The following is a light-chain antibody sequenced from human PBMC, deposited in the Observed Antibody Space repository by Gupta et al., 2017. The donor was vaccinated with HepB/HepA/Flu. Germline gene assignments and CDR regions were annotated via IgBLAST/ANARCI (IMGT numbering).Light chain of an antibody. J-gene: IGKJ4*01. CDR2: WAS. CDR3: QQYYNTPLT. Sequence: DTVMTQSPDSLAVSLGERATINCKSSQSVLYSSNNKNYLAWYQQKPGQPPKLLIYWASTRESGVPDRFSGSGSGTDFTLTISSLQAEDVAVYYCQQYYNTPLTFGGGTKVEIK. CDR1: QSVLYSSNNKNY. V-gene: IGKV4-1*01.